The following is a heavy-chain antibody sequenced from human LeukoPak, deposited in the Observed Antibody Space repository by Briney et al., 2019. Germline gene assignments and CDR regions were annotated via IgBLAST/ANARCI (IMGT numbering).Heavy chain of an antibody. J-gene: IGHJ4*02. Sequence: GGSLRLSCGASGFTFSSYEMNWVRQAPGKGLEWVSSITISSSIIYYADSVKGRFTISRDNAKNSLFLQMNSLRAEDTAVYYCARDLSDDYSLDYWGQGTLVSVSS. CDR1: GFTFSSYE. V-gene: IGHV3-21*01. D-gene: IGHD3-16*01. CDR3: ARDLSDDYSLDY. CDR2: ITISSSII.